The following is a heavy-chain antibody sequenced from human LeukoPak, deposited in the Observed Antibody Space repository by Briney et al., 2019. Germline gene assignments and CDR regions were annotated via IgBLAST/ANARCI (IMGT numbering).Heavy chain of an antibody. Sequence: KTGGSLRLSCAASGFTFRSYWMHWVRQAPGKGLVWVSRINSDGSNTSYADSVKGRVTISRDNAKNTLYLQMNSLRAEDMALYYCVQGGPHNYYYYGMDVWGQGTTVTVSS. CDR2: INSDGSNT. CDR3: VQGGPHNYYYYGMDV. D-gene: IGHD3-10*01. CDR1: GFTFRSYW. V-gene: IGHV3-74*01. J-gene: IGHJ6*02.